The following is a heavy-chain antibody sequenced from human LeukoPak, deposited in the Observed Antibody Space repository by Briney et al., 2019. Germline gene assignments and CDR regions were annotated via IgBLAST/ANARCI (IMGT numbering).Heavy chain of an antibody. V-gene: IGHV4-4*07. J-gene: IGHJ5*02. Sequence: SETLSLTCSVSGASVTSYYWNWVRQPAGKGLEWIGRIYTSGSTNYNPSLKSRVTISVDTSKNQFSLKLSSVTAADTAVYYCAREIVPYSSSWQNWFDPWGQGTLVTVSS. CDR2: IYTSGST. CDR3: AREIVPYSSSWQNWFDP. D-gene: IGHD6-13*01. CDR1: GASVTSYY.